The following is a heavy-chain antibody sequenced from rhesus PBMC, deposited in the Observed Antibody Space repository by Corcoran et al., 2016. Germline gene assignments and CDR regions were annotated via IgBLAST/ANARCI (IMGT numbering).Heavy chain of an antibody. D-gene: IGHD2-39*01. CDR1: GRPLTYIS. CDR2: IDSSGTT. J-gene: IGHJ6*01. V-gene: IGHV4S11*01. CDR3: ARHILNYGLDS. Sequence: QVQLQESGPGLVTPSETLSLTCAVSGRPLTYISWICIRPAPGKGLEWIGRIDSSGTTDYNPSLKSRVTLSVDTSKNQFSLKLSSVTAADTAVYFCARHILNYGLDSWGQGVVVTVSS.